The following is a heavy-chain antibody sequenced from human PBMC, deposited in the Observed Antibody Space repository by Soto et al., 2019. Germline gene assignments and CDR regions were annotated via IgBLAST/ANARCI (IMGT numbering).Heavy chain of an antibody. CDR2: ISYDGSNK. CDR1: GFTFSSYG. CDR3: AKDRNTMIVAWGFDP. J-gene: IGHJ5*02. D-gene: IGHD3-22*01. V-gene: IGHV3-30*18. Sequence: GGSLRLSCAASGFTFSSYGMHWVRQAPGKGLEWVAVISYDGSNKYYADSVKGRFTISRDNSKNTLYLQMNSLRAEDTAVYYCAKDRNTMIVAWGFDPWGQGTLVTVSS.